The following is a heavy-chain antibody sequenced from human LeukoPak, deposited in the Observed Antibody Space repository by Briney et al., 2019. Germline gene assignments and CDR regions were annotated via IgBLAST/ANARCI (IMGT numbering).Heavy chain of an antibody. J-gene: IGHJ5*02. CDR3: AGGRGSGWYTLFDP. V-gene: IGHV1-8*01. Sequence: GASVKVSCKASGYTFTSYDINRVRQATGQGLEWMGWMNPNSGNTDYAQKFQGRVTMTRNTSIRTASMELSSLRSEDTAVYYCAGGRGSGWYTLFDPWGEGTLGTVSS. CDR2: MNPNSGNT. CDR1: GYTFTSYD. D-gene: IGHD6-19*01.